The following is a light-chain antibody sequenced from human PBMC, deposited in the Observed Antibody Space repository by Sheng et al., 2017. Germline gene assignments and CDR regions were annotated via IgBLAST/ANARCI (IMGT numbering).Light chain of an antibody. CDR3: QQYYLTPWT. J-gene: IGKJ1*01. Sequence: DIQVTQSPSSLSASVGDRVTITCRASQDIRNSLAWYQQKPGKVPELLLYATSRLQTGVPSRFSGSGSGTDYILTISSLQPKDFATYYCQQYYLTPWTFGQGTRVEI. CDR1: QDIRNS. CDR2: ATS. V-gene: IGKV1-NL1*01.